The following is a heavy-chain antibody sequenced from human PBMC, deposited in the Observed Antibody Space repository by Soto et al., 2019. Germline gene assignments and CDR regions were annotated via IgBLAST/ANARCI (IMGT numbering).Heavy chain of an antibody. CDR3: ATSLGSALDI. D-gene: IGHD1-26*01. J-gene: IGHJ3*02. CDR1: GITLNRFW. Sequence: EGSLRLSCVVSGITLNRFWMTWVRQAPGKGLEWVANINQDGTEKDYVDSVKGRFTISRDNAKNSLYLQMNSLRAEDTAVYSCATSLGSALDIWGQGTMVTVSS. CDR2: INQDGTEK. V-gene: IGHV3-7*01.